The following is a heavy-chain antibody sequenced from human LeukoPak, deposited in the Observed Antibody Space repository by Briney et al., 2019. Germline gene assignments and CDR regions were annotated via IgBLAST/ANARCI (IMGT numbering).Heavy chain of an antibody. CDR3: ARIQAYGGNSEGYYFNY. CDR1: GFSLSTSGMC. V-gene: IGHV2-70*01. Sequence: SGPTLVNPTQTLXVTCTFSGFSLSTSGMCVSWIRQPPGKALEWLALIDWDDDRFYSTSLKTRLTISKDTSKNQVVLTMSNMDPVDTATYYCARIQAYGGNSEGYYFNYWGQGTLVTVSS. CDR2: IDWDDDR. J-gene: IGHJ4*02. D-gene: IGHD4-23*01.